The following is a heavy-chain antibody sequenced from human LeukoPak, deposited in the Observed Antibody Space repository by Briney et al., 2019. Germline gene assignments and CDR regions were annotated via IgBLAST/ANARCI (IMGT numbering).Heavy chain of an antibody. D-gene: IGHD3-22*01. V-gene: IGHV4-59*11. CDR3: ARLLDNDSSGDPDTFDM. CDR1: GGSISRHF. Sequence: PSETLSLTCSVSGGSISRHFWSWIRQPPGKGLDWIAFIHYSGRTKYNPSLQSRVTISIDTSENNFSLKLTFVTAADTAVYYCARLLDNDSSGDPDTFDMWGQGTVVSVSS. CDR2: IHYSGRT. J-gene: IGHJ3*02.